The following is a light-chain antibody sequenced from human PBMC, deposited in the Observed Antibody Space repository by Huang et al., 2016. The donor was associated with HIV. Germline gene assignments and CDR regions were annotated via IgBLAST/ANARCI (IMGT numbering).Light chain of an antibody. V-gene: IGKV1-5*01. J-gene: IGKJ1*01. CDR1: QSISKW. CDR3: QQYNDYPKT. CDR2: DAS. Sequence: DIQMTQSPSTLSASVGDRVTITCRASQSISKWLARYQQKPGKAPKLLIYDASSLESGVPSRFSGSGSGTEVTLTISSLQPDNFATYYCQQYNDYPKTFGQGTKVEIK.